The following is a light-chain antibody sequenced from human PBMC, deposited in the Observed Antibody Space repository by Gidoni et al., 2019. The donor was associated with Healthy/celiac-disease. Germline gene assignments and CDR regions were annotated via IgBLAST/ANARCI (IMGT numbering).Light chain of an antibody. CDR3: QQYDNLPLT. J-gene: IGKJ4*01. CDR2: DAS. CDR1: QDISNY. V-gene: IGKV1-33*01. Sequence: DIQMTQSPSSLSASVGDRVTITCQASQDISNYLNWYQQKPGKAPKHLIYDASKLETGVPSRFSGSRSGTDFTFTISSLQPEDIATYYCQQYDNLPLTFGGGTKVEIK.